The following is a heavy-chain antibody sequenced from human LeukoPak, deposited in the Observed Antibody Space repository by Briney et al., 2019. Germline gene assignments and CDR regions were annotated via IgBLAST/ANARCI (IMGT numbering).Heavy chain of an antibody. V-gene: IGHV4-34*01. J-gene: IGHJ4*02. CDR1: GGSFSGYY. CDR3: ASPGPYSGYDTYYFDY. CDR2: INHSGST. D-gene: IGHD5-12*01. Sequence: SETLSLTCAVYGGSFSGYYWSWIRQPPGKGLEWIGEINHSGSTYYNPSLKSRVTISVDTSKNQFSLKLSSVTAADTAVYYCASPGPYSGYDTYYFDYWGQGTLVTVSS.